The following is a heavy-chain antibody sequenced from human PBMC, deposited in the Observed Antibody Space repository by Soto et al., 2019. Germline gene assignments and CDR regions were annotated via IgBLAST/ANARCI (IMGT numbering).Heavy chain of an antibody. Sequence: QVQLVQSGAAVKKPGASVKVSCKASGDTFTSYDIKWVRQATGQGLEWMGWTNPNSGNTGYAQKSQGRVTMTRDTAMGKAYMELSSLGSEDTAVYYCARGRSGMDVWGQGTTVSVSS. CDR1: GDTFTSYD. J-gene: IGHJ6*01. V-gene: IGHV1-8*01. CDR2: TNPNSGNT. CDR3: ARGRSGMDV.